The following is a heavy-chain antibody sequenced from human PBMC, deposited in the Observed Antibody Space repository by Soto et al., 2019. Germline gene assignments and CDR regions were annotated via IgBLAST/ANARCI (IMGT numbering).Heavy chain of an antibody. Sequence: EVHLLGSGGGLVNLGGSLRLSCAASGFTFNNYAVSWARQTPGKGLEWVATISASGAYTFYADSVKGRFTISRDNSQNTLFLHMRSLRAGDTATSYCAKEVIAARPYYFDHWGQGTLVTVSS. J-gene: IGHJ4*02. D-gene: IGHD6-6*01. CDR2: ISASGAYT. CDR3: AKEVIAARPYYFDH. V-gene: IGHV3-23*01. CDR1: GFTFNNYA.